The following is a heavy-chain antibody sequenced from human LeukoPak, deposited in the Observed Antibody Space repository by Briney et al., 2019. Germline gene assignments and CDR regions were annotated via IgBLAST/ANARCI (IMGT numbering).Heavy chain of an antibody. Sequence: SETLSLTCTVSGGSISSYYWSWIRQPPGKGLEWIGYIYYSGTTSYNPSLKSRVTISVDTSKNQFSLKLSSVTAADTAVYYCARGVYIAAAQYAYWGQGTLVTVSS. V-gene: IGHV4-59*01. CDR1: GGSISSYY. J-gene: IGHJ4*02. CDR3: ARGVYIAAAQYAY. CDR2: IYYSGTT. D-gene: IGHD6-13*01.